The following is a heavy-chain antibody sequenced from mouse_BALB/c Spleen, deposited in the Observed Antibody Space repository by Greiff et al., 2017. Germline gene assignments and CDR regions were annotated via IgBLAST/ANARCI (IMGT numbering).Heavy chain of an antibody. CDR1: GYTFTSYW. V-gene: IGHV1-69*02. D-gene: IGHD1-1*01. J-gene: IGHJ2*01. Sequence: VKLQESGAELVKPGASVKLSCKASGYTFTSYWMHWVKQRPGQGLEWIGEIDPSDSYTNYNQKFKGKATLTVDKSSSTAYMQLSSLTSEDSAVYYCARFYYYGNFDYWGQGTTLTVSS. CDR2: IDPSDSYT. CDR3: ARFYYYGNFDY.